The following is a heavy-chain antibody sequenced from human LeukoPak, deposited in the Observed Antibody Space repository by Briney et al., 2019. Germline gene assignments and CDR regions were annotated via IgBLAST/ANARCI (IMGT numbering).Heavy chain of an antibody. CDR3: ARHRYYYRSGSYYGAPYYMDV. V-gene: IGHV4-39*01. J-gene: IGHJ6*03. CDR2: IYYSGST. D-gene: IGHD3-10*01. Sequence: PSETLSLTCTVSGGSISSSSYYWGWIRQPPGKGLEWIGSIYYSGSTCYNPSLKSRVTISVDTSKNQFSLKLSSVTAADTAVYYCARHRYYYRSGSYYGAPYYMDVWGKGTTVTISS. CDR1: GGSISSSSYY.